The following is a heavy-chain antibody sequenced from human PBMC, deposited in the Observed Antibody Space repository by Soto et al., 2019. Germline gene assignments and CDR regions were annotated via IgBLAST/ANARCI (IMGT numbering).Heavy chain of an antibody. D-gene: IGHD3-3*01. CDR2: IADRGDTT. CDR3: VRGGDSWSAPWFDP. J-gene: IGHJ5*02. V-gene: IGHV3-23*01. Sequence: QRLSCAASGFTFGTYAMSWVRQTPAKGLECVSAIADRGDTTYYADSVKGRFTISRDNSKNTLFLQMNNLRAEDTAVYHCVRGGDSWSAPWFDPWGQGTLVTVSS. CDR1: GFTFGTYA.